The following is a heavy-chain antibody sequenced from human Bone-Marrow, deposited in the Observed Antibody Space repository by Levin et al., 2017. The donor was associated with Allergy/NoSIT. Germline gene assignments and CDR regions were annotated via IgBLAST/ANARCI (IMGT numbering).Heavy chain of an antibody. J-gene: IGHJ6*02. Sequence: AGGSLRLSCAASGFTFSSYAMHWVRQAPGKGLEWVAVISYDGSNKYYADSVKGRFTISRDNSKNTLYLQMNSLRAEDTAVYYCARFDIVVVPAAMSLYGMDVWGQGTTVTVSS. CDR1: GFTFSSYA. D-gene: IGHD2-2*01. V-gene: IGHV3-30-3*01. CDR2: ISYDGSNK. CDR3: ARFDIVVVPAAMSLYGMDV.